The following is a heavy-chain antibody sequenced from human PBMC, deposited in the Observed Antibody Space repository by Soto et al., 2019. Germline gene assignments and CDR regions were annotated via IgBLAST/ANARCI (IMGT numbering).Heavy chain of an antibody. D-gene: IGHD2-8*01. J-gene: IGHJ6*02. V-gene: IGHV1-8*01. CDR1: GYTFTSYD. CDR3: ARGEYCTNGVCYTVGMDV. CDR2: MNPNSGNT. Sequence: ASVKVSCKASGYTFTSYDINWVRQATGQGLEWMGWMNPNSGNTGYAQKFQGRVTMARNTSISTAYMELSSLRSEDTAVYYCARGEYCTNGVCYTVGMDVWGQGTTVTVSS.